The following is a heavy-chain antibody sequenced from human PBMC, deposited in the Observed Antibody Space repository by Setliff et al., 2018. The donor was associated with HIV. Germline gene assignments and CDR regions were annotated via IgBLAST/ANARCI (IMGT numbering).Heavy chain of an antibody. V-gene: IGHV1-24*01. CDR1: GHTLTELS. D-gene: IGHD3-10*01. Sequence: ASVKVSCKVSGHTLTELSMHWVRQAPGKGLEWMGGFDPEKSEKIYAQKLQGRVTMTEDTSTNTVYMELRSLRSDDTAVYYCARGAEYYNSASYYNDFWGQGTRVTVSS. J-gene: IGHJ4*02. CDR3: ARGAEYYNSASYYNDF. CDR2: FDPEKSEK.